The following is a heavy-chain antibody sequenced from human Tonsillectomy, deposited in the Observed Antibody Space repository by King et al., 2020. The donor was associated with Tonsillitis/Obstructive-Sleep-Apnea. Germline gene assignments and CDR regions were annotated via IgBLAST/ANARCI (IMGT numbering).Heavy chain of an antibody. V-gene: IGHV1-69*09. CDR1: GGTFTNHS. CDR2: VIPSLTIS. CDR3: AGEYDVHLVKFQH. J-gene: IGHJ1*01. Sequence: QLVQSGAEVKKAGSTVKVSCKTFGGTFTNHSVSWVRQDPGQGLQWMGRVIPSLTISNYAQKFQDRVTITADTSTNTAYMEMRSLGSEDTAVYYCAGEYDVHLVKFQHWGQGTLVTVSS. D-gene: IGHD6-6*01.